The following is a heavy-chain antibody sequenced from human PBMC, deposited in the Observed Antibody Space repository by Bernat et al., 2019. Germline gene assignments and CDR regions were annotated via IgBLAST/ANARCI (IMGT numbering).Heavy chain of an antibody. CDR2: ISIDVTGT. J-gene: IGHJ3*02. CDR3: ARGGDNHAFDN. V-gene: IGHV3-74*01. Sequence: EVQLVESWGGLVQPCRSLRLSFAASGFMFSSYWMHWVRQAPGRGLVWVSRISIDVTGTIYADSVKGRIADYRDNAKNTLYLQMNSLRDEDTAVYYCARGGDNHAFDNWGQGKMVTVSS. CDR1: GFMFSSYW. D-gene: IGHD3-16*01.